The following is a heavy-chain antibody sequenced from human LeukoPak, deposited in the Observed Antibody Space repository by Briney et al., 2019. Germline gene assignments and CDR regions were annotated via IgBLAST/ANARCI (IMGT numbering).Heavy chain of an antibody. CDR3: AGRLEWLSSIGY. V-gene: IGHV4-59*08. CDR1: GGSISSYY. CDR2: IYYSGST. J-gene: IGHJ4*02. D-gene: IGHD3-3*01. Sequence: SETLSLTCTVSGGSISSYYWSWIRQPPGKGLEWIGYIYYSGSTNYNPSLKSRVTISVDTSKNQFSLKLSSVTAADTAVYYCAGRLEWLSSIGYWGQGTLVTVSS.